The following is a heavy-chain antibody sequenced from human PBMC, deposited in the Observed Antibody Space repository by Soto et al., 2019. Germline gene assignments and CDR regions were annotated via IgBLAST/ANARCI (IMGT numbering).Heavy chain of an antibody. V-gene: IGHV3-53*02. D-gene: IGHD1-26*01. CDR3: AKKSPSSVQGWAFGMDV. J-gene: IGHJ6*02. CDR1: GFSVTTNY. Sequence: EVQLVETGGGLIQPGGSLRLSCLASGFSVTTNYIIWFRQPPGKGLEWVSTTFTGGSTHYADSVKGRFSISRDNSKNTVYLQMNHLRVEDRAVYYCAKKSPSSVQGWAFGMDVWGQGTTVSVSS. CDR2: TFTGGST.